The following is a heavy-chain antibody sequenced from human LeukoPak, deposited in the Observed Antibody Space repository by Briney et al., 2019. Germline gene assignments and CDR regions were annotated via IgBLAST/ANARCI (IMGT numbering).Heavy chain of an antibody. D-gene: IGHD4-23*01. CDR2: IYPGDSDT. J-gene: IGHJ6*02. CDR3: ARHFPPAYGGTYQLYYVMDV. V-gene: IGHV5-51*01. Sequence: GESLKISCKGSGYSFTSYWIGWVRQMPGKGLEWMGIIYPGDSDTRYSPSFQGQVTISADKSISTAYLQWSSLKASDTAMYYCARHFPPAYGGTYQLYYVMDVWGQGTTVTVSS. CDR1: GYSFTSYW.